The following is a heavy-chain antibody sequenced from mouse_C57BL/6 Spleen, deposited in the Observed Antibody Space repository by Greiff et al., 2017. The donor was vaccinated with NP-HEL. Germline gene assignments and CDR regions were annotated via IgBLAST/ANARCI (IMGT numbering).Heavy chain of an antibody. J-gene: IGHJ1*03. Sequence: QVTLKESGPGILQSSQTLSLTCSFSGFSLSTSGMGVSWIRQPSGKGLEWLAHIYWDDDKRYNPSLKSRLTISKDTSRNQVFLKITSVDTADTATYYCARDYYYGSSPYWYFDVWGTGTTVTVSS. CDR3: ARDYYYGSSPYWYFDV. CDR1: GFSLSTSGMG. D-gene: IGHD1-1*01. CDR2: IYWDDDK. V-gene: IGHV8-12*01.